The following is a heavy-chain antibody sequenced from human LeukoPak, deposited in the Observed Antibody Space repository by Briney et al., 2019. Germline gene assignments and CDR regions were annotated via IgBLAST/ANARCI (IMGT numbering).Heavy chain of an antibody. CDR2: IYYSGST. J-gene: IGHJ6*03. D-gene: IGHD4-23*01. V-gene: IGHV4-59*01. CDR3: ARGAITVASHYYYYYMDV. Sequence: SETLSLTCTVSGGSISSYYWSWIRQPPGKGLEWIGYIYYSGSTNYNPSLKSRVTISVDTSKNQFSLKLSSVTAADTAVYYCARGAITVASHYYYYYMDVWGKGTTVTVSS. CDR1: GGSISSYY.